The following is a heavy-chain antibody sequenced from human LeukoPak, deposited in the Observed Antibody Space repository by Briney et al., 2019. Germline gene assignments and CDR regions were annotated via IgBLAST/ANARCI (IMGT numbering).Heavy chain of an antibody. J-gene: IGHJ3*02. CDR3: ARHWSSSGYFDAFDI. Sequence: PSETLSLTCTVSGGSISNYYWTWIRQPPGKGLEWIGCIFSSGSTNYNPSLNSRVTISVDTSKNQFSLKLSSVTAADTAVYYCARHWSSSGYFDAFDIWGHGTMVTVSS. CDR2: IFSSGST. CDR1: GGSISNYY. D-gene: IGHD3-22*01. V-gene: IGHV4-59*08.